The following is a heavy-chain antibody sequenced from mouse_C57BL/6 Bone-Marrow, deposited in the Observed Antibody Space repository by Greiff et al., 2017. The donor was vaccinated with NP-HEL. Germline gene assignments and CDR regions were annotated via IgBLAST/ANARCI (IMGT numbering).Heavy chain of an antibody. V-gene: IGHV5-12*01. CDR1: GFTFSDYY. CDR2: ISNGGGST. D-gene: IGHD1-2*01. Sequence: KLVESGGGLVQPGGSLKLSCAASGFTFSDYYMYWVRQTPEKRLEWVAYISNGGGSTYYPDTVKGRFTIPRYKAKNTLYLQMSRLKSEDTAMYYCARHYGGAWFAYWGQGTLVTVSA. CDR3: ARHYGGAWFAY. J-gene: IGHJ3*01.